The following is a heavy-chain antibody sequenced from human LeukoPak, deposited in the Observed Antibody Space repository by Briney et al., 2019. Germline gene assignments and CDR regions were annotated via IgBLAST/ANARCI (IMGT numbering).Heavy chain of an antibody. J-gene: IGHJ4*02. Sequence: PGRSLRLSCAASGFTFSSYGMHWVRQAPGKGLEWVAVISYDGSNKYYADSVKGRFTISRDNSKNTLYLQMNSLRAEDTAVYYCAKDTAEHGSGPFDYWGQGTPVTVSS. D-gene: IGHD3-10*01. CDR1: GFTFSSYG. CDR2: ISYDGSNK. CDR3: AKDTAEHGSGPFDY. V-gene: IGHV3-30*18.